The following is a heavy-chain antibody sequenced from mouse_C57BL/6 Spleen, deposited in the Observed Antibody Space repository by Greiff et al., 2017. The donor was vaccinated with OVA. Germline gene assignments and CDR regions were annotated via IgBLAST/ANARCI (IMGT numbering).Heavy chain of an antibody. Sequence: DVQLVESGGGLVQPGGSLSLSCAASGFTFTDYYMSWVRQPPGKALEWLGFIRNKANGYTTEYSASVKGRFTISRDNSQSILYLQMNALRAEDSATYYCARSLDLPYGNYAMDYWGQGTSVTVSS. J-gene: IGHJ4*01. CDR2: IRNKANGYTT. V-gene: IGHV7-3*01. D-gene: IGHD1-1*01. CDR3: ARSLDLPYGNYAMDY. CDR1: GFTFTDYY.